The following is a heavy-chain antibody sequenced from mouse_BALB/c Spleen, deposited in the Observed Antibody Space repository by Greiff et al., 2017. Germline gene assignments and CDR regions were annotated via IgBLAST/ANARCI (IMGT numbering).Heavy chain of an antibody. V-gene: IGHV14-1*02. J-gene: IGHJ2*01. D-gene: IGHD4-1*01. CDR1: GFNIKDYY. CDR2: IDPENGNT. CDR3: ASRGTGIDY. Sequence: DVQLQESGAELVRPGALVKLSCKASGFNIKDYYMHWVKQRPEQGLEWIGWIDPENGNTIYDPKFQGKASITADTSSNTAYLQLSSLTSEDTAVYYCASRGTGIDYWGQGTTLTVSS.